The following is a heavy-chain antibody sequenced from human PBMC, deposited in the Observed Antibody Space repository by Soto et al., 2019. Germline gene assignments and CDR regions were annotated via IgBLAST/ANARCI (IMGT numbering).Heavy chain of an antibody. CDR3: ARRWAYCGGDCYPPYFDN. Sequence: SETLSLTCTVFGGSISSSSYYWGWIRQPPGKGLEWIGSIYYSGSTYYNPSLKSRVTISVDTSKNQFSLKLSSVTAADTAVYYCARRWAYCGGDCYPPYFDNWGQGTLVTVSS. CDR1: GGSISSSSYY. J-gene: IGHJ4*02. CDR2: IYYSGST. D-gene: IGHD2-21*02. V-gene: IGHV4-39*01.